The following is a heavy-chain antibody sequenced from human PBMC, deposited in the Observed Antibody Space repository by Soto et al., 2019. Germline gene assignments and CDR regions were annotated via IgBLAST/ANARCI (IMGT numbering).Heavy chain of an antibody. Sequence: PSETISLTYTVSGGSINTGGYYCSWIRQHPGKGLEWIGYIYYSGSTCYNPSLKSRVTTSVDTSKNQFSLKLSSVTTADTAVYYCAGYGDYRFDCWGQGTLVIVSS. CDR2: IYYSGST. V-gene: IGHV4-31*03. CDR1: GGSINTGGYY. D-gene: IGHD4-17*01. J-gene: IGHJ4*02. CDR3: AGYGDYRFDC.